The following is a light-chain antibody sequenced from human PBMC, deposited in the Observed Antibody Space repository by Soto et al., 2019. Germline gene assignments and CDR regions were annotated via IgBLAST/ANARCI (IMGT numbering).Light chain of an antibody. CDR1: SSDVGAYNY. V-gene: IGLV2-14*03. J-gene: IGLJ1*01. CDR2: DVA. CDR3: SSYTGASALYV. Sequence: QSALTQPASVSAAPGQSITISCTGTSSDVGAYNYVAWYQHHPGKAPKLIIHDVAVRPSGVSNRSSGSKSGNTASLAISGLQPEDEAHYYCSSYTGASALYVFGTGTKVTVL.